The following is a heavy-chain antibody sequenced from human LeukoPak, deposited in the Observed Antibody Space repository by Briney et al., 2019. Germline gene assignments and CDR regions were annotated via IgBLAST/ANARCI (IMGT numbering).Heavy chain of an antibody. CDR1: GYGLTELS. J-gene: IGHJ4*02. V-gene: IGHV1-24*01. CDR2: FDPEDGET. CDR3: AREPESGIHADY. Sequence: ASVKVSCKVSGYGLTELSMHWVRQAPGKGLEWMGGFDPEDGETIYAQKLQGRVTMTEDTSTATAYMELSSLRSEDTAVYYCAREPESGIHADYWGQGTLVTVSS.